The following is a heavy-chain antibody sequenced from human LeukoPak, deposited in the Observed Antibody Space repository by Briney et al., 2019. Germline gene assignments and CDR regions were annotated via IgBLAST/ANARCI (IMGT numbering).Heavy chain of an antibody. D-gene: IGHD5-24*01. CDR3: ARVKRRWLQISGYWYFDL. J-gene: IGHJ2*01. CDR1: GFTFSSYS. Sequence: GGSLRLSCAASGFTFSSYSMNWVRQAPGKGLEWVSSISSSSSYIYYADSVKGRFTISRDNAKNSLYLQMNSLRAEDTAVYYCARVKRRWLQISGYWYFDLWGRGTLVTVSS. V-gene: IGHV3-21*01. CDR2: ISSSSSYI.